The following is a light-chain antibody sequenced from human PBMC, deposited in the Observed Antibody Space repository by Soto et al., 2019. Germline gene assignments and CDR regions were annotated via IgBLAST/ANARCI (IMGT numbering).Light chain of an antibody. CDR3: AAWDDSLNGPV. V-gene: IGLV1-44*01. CDR1: SSNIGSTT. Sequence: QSVLTQPPSASGTPGQRVTISCSGGSSNIGSTTVNWYQHLPATAPQLLIFSNNHRPSGVPDRFSGSMSGTSASLAISGLQSEDEDDYYCAAWDDSLNGPVFGGGTKLTVL. CDR2: SNN. J-gene: IGLJ2*01.